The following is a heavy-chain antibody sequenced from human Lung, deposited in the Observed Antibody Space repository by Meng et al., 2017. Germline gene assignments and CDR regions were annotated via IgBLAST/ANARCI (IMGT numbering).Heavy chain of an antibody. CDR2: INHSGST. CDR3: ARGPTTMAHDFDY. J-gene: IGHJ4*02. CDR1: GGSFSDYY. D-gene: IGHD4-11*01. Sequence: VRLQQWGAGLWKLSETLSLTWVVSGGSFSDYYWSWIRQHPGKGLEWIGEINHSGSTKYNTSLESRATISVDTSKNNLSLKLSSVTAADSAVYYCARGPTTMAHDFDYWGQGTLVTVSS. V-gene: IGHV4-34*01.